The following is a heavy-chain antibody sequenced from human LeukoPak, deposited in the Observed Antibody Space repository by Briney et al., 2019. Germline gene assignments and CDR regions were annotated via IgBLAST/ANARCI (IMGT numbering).Heavy chain of an antibody. CDR1: GFTFSSYS. CDR2: ISSSSSYI. D-gene: IGHD3-22*01. J-gene: IGHJ4*02. CDR3: ARDQRGSGSLFDY. Sequence: GGSLRLSCAASGFTFSSYSMNWVRQAPGKGLEWVSSISSSSSYIYYADSVEGRFTISRDNAKNSLYLQMNSLRAEDTAVYYCARDQRGSGSLFDYWGQGTLVTVSS. V-gene: IGHV3-21*01.